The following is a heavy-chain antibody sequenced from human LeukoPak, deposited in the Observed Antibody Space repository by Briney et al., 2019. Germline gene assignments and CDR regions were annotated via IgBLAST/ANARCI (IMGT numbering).Heavy chain of an antibody. V-gene: IGHV3-30-3*01. CDR3: ARPHCSSTSCSGLYYYYMDV. CDR1: GFTFSSYA. CDR2: ISYDGSNK. Sequence: GGSLRLSCAASGFTFSSYAMHWVRQAPGKGLEWVAVISYDGSNKYYADSVKGRFTISRDNSKNTLYLQMNSLRAEDTAVYYCARPHCSSTSCSGLYYYYMDVWGKGTTVTVSS. J-gene: IGHJ6*03. D-gene: IGHD2-2*01.